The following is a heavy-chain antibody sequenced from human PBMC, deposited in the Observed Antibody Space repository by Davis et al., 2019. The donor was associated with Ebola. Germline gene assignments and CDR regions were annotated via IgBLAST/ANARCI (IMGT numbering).Heavy chain of an antibody. CDR2: IIPILGIT. CDR3: ARDLGTAMVGATDDY. Sequence: SVKVSCKASGGTFSSYTISWVRQAPGQGLEWMGRIIPILGITNYAQKFQGRVTITADKSTSTAYMELSSLRSEDTAVYYCARDLGTAMVGATDDYWGQGTLVTVSS. CDR1: GGTFSSYT. V-gene: IGHV1-69*04. J-gene: IGHJ4*02. D-gene: IGHD5-18*01.